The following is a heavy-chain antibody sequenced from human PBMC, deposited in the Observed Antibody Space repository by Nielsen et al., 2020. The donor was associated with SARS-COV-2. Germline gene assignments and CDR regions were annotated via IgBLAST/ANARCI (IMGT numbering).Heavy chain of an antibody. J-gene: IGHJ4*02. CDR1: GGTFSSYA. V-gene: IGHV1-69*04. CDR3: ARVEQLYDYFDY. CDR2: IIPILGIA. D-gene: IGHD5/OR15-5a*01. Sequence: SVKVSCKASGGTFSSYAISWVRQAPGQGLEWMGRIIPILGIANYAQKFQGRVTITADKSTSTAYMELSSLRSDDTAVYYCARVEQLYDYFDYWGQGTLVTVSS.